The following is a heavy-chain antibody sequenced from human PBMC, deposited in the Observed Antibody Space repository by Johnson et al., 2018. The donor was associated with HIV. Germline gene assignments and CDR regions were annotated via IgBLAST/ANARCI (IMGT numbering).Heavy chain of an antibody. J-gene: IGHJ3*02. V-gene: IGHV3-33*06. CDR2: IWYDGSNK. CDR1: GFTFSSYG. CDR3: AKSIVVGLAGNNDYACDI. D-gene: IGHD2-21*01. Sequence: QVQLVESGGGVVQPGRSLRLSCAASGFTFSSYGMHWVRQAPGKGLEWVAVIWYDGSNKYYADSVKGRFTISRDSSKNTLFLHMNSLRAEDTAVYYCAKSIVVGLAGNNDYACDIWGQGTMVTVSS.